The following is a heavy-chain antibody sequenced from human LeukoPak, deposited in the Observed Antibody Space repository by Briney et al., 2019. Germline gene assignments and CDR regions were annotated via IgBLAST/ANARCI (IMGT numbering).Heavy chain of an antibody. Sequence: SQTLSLTCTVSGGSISSDGYYWSWIRQHPGKGLEWIGYIYYSGSTYYNPSLKSRVTISLDTSKNQFSLKLSSVTAADTAVYFCARDHDPLGFDYWGQGTLVTVYS. V-gene: IGHV4-31*03. CDR3: ARDHDPLGFDY. CDR1: GGSISSDGYY. J-gene: IGHJ4*02. CDR2: IYYSGST. D-gene: IGHD3-16*01.